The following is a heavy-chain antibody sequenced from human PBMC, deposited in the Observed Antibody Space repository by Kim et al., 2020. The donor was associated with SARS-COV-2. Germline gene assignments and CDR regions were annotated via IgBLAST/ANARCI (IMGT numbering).Heavy chain of an antibody. D-gene: IGHD6-13*01. CDR2: ISNDGGST. J-gene: IGHJ6*02. CDR3: ARFGSWYYYGLDV. CDR1: GFTFSSYW. Sequence: GGSLRLSCAASGFTFSSYWMHWVRQAPGKGLVWVSRISNDGGSTDYADSVKGRFTISRDNAKNTLYLQMNSLRAEDTAVYYCARFGSWYYYGLDVWGQGTTVTVSS. V-gene: IGHV3-74*01.